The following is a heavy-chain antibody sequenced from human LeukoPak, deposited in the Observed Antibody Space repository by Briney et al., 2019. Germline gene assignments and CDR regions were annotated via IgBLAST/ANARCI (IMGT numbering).Heavy chain of an antibody. CDR2: INHNGST. CDR1: GGSFSGYY. Sequence: SETLSLTCAVYGGSFSGYYWSWIRQPPGKGLEWIGEINHNGSTNYNPSLKSRVTISVDTSKNQFSLKLSSVTAADTAVYYCAREGSSCFDYWGQGTLVTVSS. V-gene: IGHV4-34*01. CDR3: AREGSSCFDY. J-gene: IGHJ4*02. D-gene: IGHD6-13*01.